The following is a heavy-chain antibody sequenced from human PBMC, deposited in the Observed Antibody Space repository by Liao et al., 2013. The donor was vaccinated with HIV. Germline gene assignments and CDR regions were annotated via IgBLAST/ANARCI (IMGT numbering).Heavy chain of an antibody. J-gene: IGHJ4*02. V-gene: IGHV4-30-2*01. CDR1: GGSISSGGYS. D-gene: IGHD2-15*01. Sequence: QLQLQESGSGLVKPSQTLSLTCAVSGGSISSGGYSWSWIRQPPGKGLEWIGYIYHSGSTYYNPSLKSRVTISVDRSKNQFSLKLSSVTAADTAVYYCAGTGRGPVVATTLDFWGQGTLVTVSS. CDR3: AGTGRGPVVATTLDF. CDR2: IYHSGST.